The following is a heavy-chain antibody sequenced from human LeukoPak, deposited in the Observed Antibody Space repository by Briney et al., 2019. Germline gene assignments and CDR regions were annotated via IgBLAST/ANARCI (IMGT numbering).Heavy chain of an antibody. D-gene: IGHD3-16*01. V-gene: IGHV3-30-3*01. CDR1: GFTFSSYA. Sequence: GGSLRLSCAASGFTFSSYAMHWVRQAPGKGLEWVAVMSNDGNNEYYADSVKGRFTIFGDNSKNTLYLQMNSLRAEDTAVYYCARDPVSTGLQINSDYWGQGTLVTVSS. CDR3: ARDPVSTGLQINSDY. J-gene: IGHJ4*02. CDR2: MSNDGNNE.